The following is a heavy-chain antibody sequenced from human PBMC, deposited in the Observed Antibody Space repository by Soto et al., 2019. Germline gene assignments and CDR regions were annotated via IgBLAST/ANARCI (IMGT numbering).Heavy chain of an antibody. CDR2: INPNSGGT. J-gene: IGHJ5*02. V-gene: IGHV1-2*04. D-gene: IGHD3-22*01. Sequence: ASVKVSCKASGYTFTGYYMHWVRQAPGQGLEWMGWINPNSGGTNYAQKFQGWVTMTRDTSISTAYMELSRLRSDDTAVYYCARDPSVYHDSSGYYGGAWFDPWGQGTLVTVSS. CDR1: GYTFTGYY. CDR3: ARDPSVYHDSSGYYGGAWFDP.